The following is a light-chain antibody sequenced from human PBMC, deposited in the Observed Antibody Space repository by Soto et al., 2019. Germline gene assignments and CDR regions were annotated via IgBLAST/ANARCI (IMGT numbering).Light chain of an antibody. Sequence: QSALTQPASVSGSPGQSITISCTGTSSDVGGYNYVSWYQQHPGKAPKLLIFDVSNRPSGVSNRFSASKSGNTASLTIYGLQAEDEADYYCSSYTSSSTLVIFGGGTKLTVL. CDR3: SSYTSSSTLVI. J-gene: IGLJ2*01. CDR2: DVS. CDR1: SSDVGGYNY. V-gene: IGLV2-14*01.